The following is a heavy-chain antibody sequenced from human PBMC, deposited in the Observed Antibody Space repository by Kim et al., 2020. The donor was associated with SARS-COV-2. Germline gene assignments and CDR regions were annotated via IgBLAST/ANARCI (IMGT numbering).Heavy chain of an antibody. D-gene: IGHD3-10*01. J-gene: IGHJ4*02. V-gene: IGHV4-4*09. CDR3: ARNYGYGSGSFYSY. Sequence: YNPSLKSRVAISVDTSKNQFSLKLGSVTAAGTAVYYCARNYGYGSGSFYSYWGQGILVTVSS.